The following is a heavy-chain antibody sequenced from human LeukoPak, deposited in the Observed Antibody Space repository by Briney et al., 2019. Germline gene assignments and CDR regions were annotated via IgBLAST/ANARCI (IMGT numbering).Heavy chain of an antibody. J-gene: IGHJ6*02. CDR1: GYSFTSYW. V-gene: IGHV5-51*01. CDR2: IYPGDSDT. D-gene: IGHD5-24*01. CDR3: ARRGGYNLEDYYGMDV. Sequence: GESLKISCKGSGYSFTSYWIGWVRQLPGKGLEWMGIIYPGDSDTRYSPSFQGQVTISADKSISTAYLQWSSLKASDTAMYYCARRGGYNLEDYYGMDVWGQGTTVTVSS.